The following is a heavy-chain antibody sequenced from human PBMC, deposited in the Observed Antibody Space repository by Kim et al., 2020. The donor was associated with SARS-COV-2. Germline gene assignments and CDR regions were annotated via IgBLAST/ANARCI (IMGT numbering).Heavy chain of an antibody. J-gene: IGHJ5*02. CDR1: GYTFTSYA. D-gene: IGHD6-13*01. CDR3: AREFSSSWFSTTPPYNWFDP. Sequence: ASVKVSCKASGYTFTSYAMNWVRQAPGQGLEWMGWINTNTGNPTYAQGFTGRFVFSLDTSVSTAYLQISSLKAEDTAVYYCAREFSSSWFSTTPPYNWFDPWGQGTLVTVSS. V-gene: IGHV7-4-1*02. CDR2: INTNTGNP.